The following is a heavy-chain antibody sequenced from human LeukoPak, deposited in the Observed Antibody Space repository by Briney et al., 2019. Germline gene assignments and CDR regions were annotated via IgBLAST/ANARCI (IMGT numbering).Heavy chain of an antibody. D-gene: IGHD6-19*01. V-gene: IGHV5-10-1*01. CDR3: ARPSSGWSRDLDY. Sequence: GESLKISCKASGYIFTNYWISWVRHMPGKGLEWMGTIDPTDSYTKYSPSFEGRVTFSSDKSITTVHLQWRSLRASDTAIYYCARPSSGWSRDLDYWGQGTLVTVSS. CDR2: IDPTDSYT. CDR1: GYIFTNYW. J-gene: IGHJ4*02.